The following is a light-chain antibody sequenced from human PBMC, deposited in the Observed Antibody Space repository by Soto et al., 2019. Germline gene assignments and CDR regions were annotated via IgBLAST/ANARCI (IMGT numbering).Light chain of an antibody. CDR2: EGS. V-gene: IGLV2-23*03. CDR3: CSYAGSSNFRV. Sequence: QSALTQPASVSGSPGQSITISCTGTSSDVGNYNLVSWYQQHPGKAPKLMIYEGSKRPSGVSNRFSGSKSGNAASLTISGLQAEDEADYYCCSYAGSSNFRVLGNGTKVTVL. CDR1: SSDVGNYNL. J-gene: IGLJ1*01.